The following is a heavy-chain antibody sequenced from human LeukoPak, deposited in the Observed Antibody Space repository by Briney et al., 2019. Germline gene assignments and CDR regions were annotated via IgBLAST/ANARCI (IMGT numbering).Heavy chain of an antibody. J-gene: IGHJ4*02. CDR1: GVSISSGSYY. CDR2: IYYSGGT. Sequence: SETLSLTCSVSGVSISSGSYYWGWVRQPPGKGLEWIGSIYYSGGTYYNPSLKSRVTISVDTSKNQFSLKLSSVTAADTAVYYCARDLTVWGQGTLVTVSS. CDR3: ARDLTV. D-gene: IGHD3-9*01. V-gene: IGHV4-39*07.